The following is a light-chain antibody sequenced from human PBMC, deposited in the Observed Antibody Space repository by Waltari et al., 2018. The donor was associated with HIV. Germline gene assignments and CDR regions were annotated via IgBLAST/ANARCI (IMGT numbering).Light chain of an antibody. CDR3: QQVNGYPLT. CDR1: QDISNS. CDR2: GAF. J-gene: IGKJ4*01. Sequence: DIQMTQSPSSLSASIGDTVTIPCRACQDISNSVSWFQLQPGKAPKLLVHGAFILQRGVPSRFSGSGSGTDYTLTITGLQPDDFVTYYCQQVNGYPLTFGGGTKVEIK. V-gene: IGKV1-NL1*01.